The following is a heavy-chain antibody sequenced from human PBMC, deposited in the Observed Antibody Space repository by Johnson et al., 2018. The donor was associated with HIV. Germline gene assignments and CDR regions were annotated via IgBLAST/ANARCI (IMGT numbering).Heavy chain of an antibody. D-gene: IGHD2-21*01. CDR1: GFTVSSNY. CDR3: SKDWAGPDAFDI. CDR2: IYRAGNK. V-gene: IGHV3-66*02. J-gene: IGHJ3*02. Sequence: VQLVESGGGLVRPGGSLRLSCEASGFTVSSNYMGWVRQAPGKGLEWVSVIYRAGNKNDADPVKGRFTISRNNSKNKLYLQMNSLRADGTAVYYWSKDWAGPDAFDIWGQGTMVTVSS.